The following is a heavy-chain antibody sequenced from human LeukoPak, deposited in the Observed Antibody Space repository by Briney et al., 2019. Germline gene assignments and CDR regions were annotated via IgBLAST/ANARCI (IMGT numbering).Heavy chain of an antibody. V-gene: IGHV3-30*18. D-gene: IGHD5-18*01. CDR2: ISYDGSNK. Sequence: AGGSLRLSCAASGFTFSSYGMHWVRQAPGKGLEWVAVISYDGSNKYYADSVKGRFTISRDNSKNTLYLQMNSLRAEDTAVYYCAKDRGYSYGIGYYFDYWGQGTLVTVSS. J-gene: IGHJ4*02. CDR3: AKDRGYSYGIGYYFDY. CDR1: GFTFSSYG.